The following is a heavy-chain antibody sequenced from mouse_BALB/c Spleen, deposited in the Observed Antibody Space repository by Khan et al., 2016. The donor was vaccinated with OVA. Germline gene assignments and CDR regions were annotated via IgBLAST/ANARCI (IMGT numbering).Heavy chain of an antibody. CDR2: ISSLAYSI. Sequence: EVELVESGGGLVQPGGSRKLSCAASGFTFRDYGMAWVRQAPGKGPEWVAFISSLAYSIYYADTVKGRFTISRENAKNTLYLEMSSLRSEDTALYYCAMSWAMDYWGQGTSVTVSS. J-gene: IGHJ4*01. CDR3: AMSWAMDY. V-gene: IGHV5-15*02. CDR1: GFTFRDYG.